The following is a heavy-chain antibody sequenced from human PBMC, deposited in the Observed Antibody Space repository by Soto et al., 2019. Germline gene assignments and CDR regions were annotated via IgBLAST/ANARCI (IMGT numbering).Heavy chain of an antibody. CDR2: VYHTGAT. CDR3: ARGGNRYSNVASGVGGFDY. J-gene: IGHJ4*02. D-gene: IGHD5-12*01. CDR1: GASISSSY. Sequence: ETLSLTCTVSGASISSSYWSWIRQSPERGLEWIAYVYHTGATNYNPSLKSRVTISLDTSKGQFSLNLTSLTTADTAVYFCARGGNRYSNVASGVGGFDYWGQGSLVTVSS. V-gene: IGHV4-59*01.